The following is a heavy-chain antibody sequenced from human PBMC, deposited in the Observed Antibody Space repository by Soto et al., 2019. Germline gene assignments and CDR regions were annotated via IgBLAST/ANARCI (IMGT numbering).Heavy chain of an antibody. CDR1: CGSISSGGYS. CDR3: ARGEYYYGSGSPIPEPPVWYYYYGMDV. CDR2: IYDSWGT. J-gene: IGHJ6*02. Sequence: SDTLSLTWAVSCGSISSGGYSWTLIGHRPGKSVDGSGYIYDSWGTYYSPSLKSRVTISVDRSKNQFSLKLSSVTAADTAVYYGARGEYYYGSGSPIPEPPVWYYYYGMDVWGQGTTVTVSS. D-gene: IGHD3-10*01. V-gene: IGHV4-30-2*01.